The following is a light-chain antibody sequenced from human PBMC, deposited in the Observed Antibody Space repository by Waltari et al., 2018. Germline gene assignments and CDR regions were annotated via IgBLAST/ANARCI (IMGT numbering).Light chain of an antibody. CDR2: DVS. J-gene: IGLJ2*01. Sequence: QSALTQPASVSGSPGQSIPIPCTGPSSDVGGSNHVPWYQQHPGKAPKLMIYDVSNRPPGVSDRFSGSKSDNTASLTISGLQAGDEADYYCSSYTSSGTVVFGGGTKLTVL. CDR3: SSYTSSGTVV. V-gene: IGLV2-14*03. CDR1: SSDVGGSNH.